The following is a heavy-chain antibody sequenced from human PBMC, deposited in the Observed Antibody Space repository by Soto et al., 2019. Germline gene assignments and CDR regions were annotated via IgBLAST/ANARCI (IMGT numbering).Heavy chain of an antibody. D-gene: IGHD3-10*01. CDR2: INPNSDVT. V-gene: IGHV1-2*02. CDR1: GYTFNSYY. J-gene: IGHJ4*02. CDR3: VMVGSNSPSDFDY. Sequence: QVQLVQSGAEVKKPGASVKVSCKASGYTFNSYYIHWVRQAPGQGLEWMGWINPNSDVTGYAQSFQDLVTTTSDMSTTSAYMELTSVRSDDTAVYYCVMVGSNSPSDFDYWGQVTLITVSS.